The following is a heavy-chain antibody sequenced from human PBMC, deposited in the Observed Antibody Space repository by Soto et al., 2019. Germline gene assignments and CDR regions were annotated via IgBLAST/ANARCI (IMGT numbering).Heavy chain of an antibody. CDR1: GYSFTSYW. CDR2: IDPSDSYT. Sequence: GESLKISCKGSGYSFTSYWISWVRQMPGKGLEWMGRIDPSDSYTNYSPSFQGHDTISADKSISTAYLQWSSLKASDIVMYYCARHGCSSTSCYDYYYYGMDVWGQGTTVTVSS. V-gene: IGHV5-10-1*01. D-gene: IGHD2-2*01. CDR3: ARHGCSSTSCYDYYYYGMDV. J-gene: IGHJ6*02.